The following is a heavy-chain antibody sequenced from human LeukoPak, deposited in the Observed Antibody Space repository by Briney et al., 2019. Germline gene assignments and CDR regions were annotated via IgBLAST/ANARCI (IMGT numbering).Heavy chain of an antibody. CDR1: GYTLTGYY. V-gene: IGHV1-2*06. J-gene: IGHJ4*02. CDR3: ARVWYSSGWVDY. D-gene: IGHD6-19*01. CDR2: INPNSGGT. Sequence: ASVKVSCKASGYTLTGYYMHWVRQAPGQGLEWMGRINPNSGGTNYAQKFQGRVTMTRDTSISTAYMELSRLRSDDTAVYYCARVWYSSGWVDYWGQGNLVTVSS.